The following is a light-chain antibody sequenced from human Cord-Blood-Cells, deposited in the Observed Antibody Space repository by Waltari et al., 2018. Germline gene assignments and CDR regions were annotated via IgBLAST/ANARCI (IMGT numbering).Light chain of an antibody. V-gene: IGLV2-23*01. CDR1: SRDVGSYNL. CDR2: EGS. CDR3: CSYAGSSTFWV. Sequence: QSALTQPASVSGSPGQSITISCTGPSRDVGSYNLVPWYQQHPGKAPKLMIYEGSKRPSGVSNRFSGSKSGNTASLTISGLQAEDEADYYCCSYAGSSTFWVFGGGTKLTVL. J-gene: IGLJ3*02.